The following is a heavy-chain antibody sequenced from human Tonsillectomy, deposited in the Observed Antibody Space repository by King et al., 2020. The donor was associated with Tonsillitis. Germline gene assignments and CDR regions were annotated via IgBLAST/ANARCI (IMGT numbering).Heavy chain of an antibody. D-gene: IGHD2-21*01. Sequence: QLQESGPGLVKASETLSLSCTVSGDSISSNNYYWGWIRQPPGQGLEWIGGFFYSGGTYFTPARKSQVPMSVDPPKNRFSLRVSSVTAADTAIYFCARHPVWWSDRRSVWFDPWGQGTLVIVSS. J-gene: IGHJ5*02. CDR1: GDSISSNNYY. V-gene: IGHV4-39*07. CDR2: FFYSGGT. CDR3: ARHPVWWSDRRSVWFDP.